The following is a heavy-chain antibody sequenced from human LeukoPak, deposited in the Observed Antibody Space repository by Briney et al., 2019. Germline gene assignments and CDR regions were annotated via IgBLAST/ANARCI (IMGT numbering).Heavy chain of an antibody. CDR1: GFTFINYG. D-gene: IGHD6-19*01. V-gene: IGHV3-23*01. J-gene: IGHJ4*02. Sequence: QPGGSLRLSCVASGFTFINYGMSWVRQAPGKGLEWVSAISGSGGSTYYADSVKGRFTISRDNSKNTLYLQMNSLRAEDTAVYYCAKTAVAGGRVGYFAYWGQGTLVTVSS. CDR2: ISGSGGST. CDR3: AKTAVAGGRVGYFAY.